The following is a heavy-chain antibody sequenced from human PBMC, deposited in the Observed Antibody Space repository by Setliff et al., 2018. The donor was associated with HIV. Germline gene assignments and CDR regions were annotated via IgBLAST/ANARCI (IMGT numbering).Heavy chain of an antibody. D-gene: IGHD6-13*01. CDR3: AAYSASWPDY. V-gene: IGHV4-39*01. CDR2: IYYSGST. Sequence: SETLSLTCTVSGASISSRSYYWAWIRQPPGKGLEWIGTIYYSGSTYYNPSLKSRVTISVDTSKNQFSLKLSSVTAADTAVYYCAAYSASWPDYWGQGTLVTVSS. J-gene: IGHJ4*02. CDR1: GASISSRSYY.